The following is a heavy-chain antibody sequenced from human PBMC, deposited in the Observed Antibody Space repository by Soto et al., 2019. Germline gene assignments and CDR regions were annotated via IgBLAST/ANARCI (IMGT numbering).Heavy chain of an antibody. CDR3: ARDHPPYSYGPRPLDDY. V-gene: IGHV1-18*01. J-gene: IGHJ4*02. D-gene: IGHD5-18*01. Sequence: ASVKVSCKASGYTFTNYGISWVRQAPGQGLEWMGWISAYNGYTNYAQKLQGRVTMTTETSTSTAYMELRSLRSDDTAVYYCARDHPPYSYGPRPLDDYWGRGTLVTV. CDR2: ISAYNGYT. CDR1: GYTFTNYG.